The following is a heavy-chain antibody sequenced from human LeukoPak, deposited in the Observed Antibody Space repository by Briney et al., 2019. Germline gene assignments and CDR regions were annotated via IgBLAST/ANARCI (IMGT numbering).Heavy chain of an antibody. V-gene: IGHV4-59*01. D-gene: IGHD3-3*01. Sequence: PSETLSLTCTVSGGSISSYYWSWIRQPPGKGLEWIGYIYYSGSTNYNPSLKSRVTMSVDTSKNQFSLKLNSVTAADTAVYYCARATPTNEDYDFWSGYSFRWYYYYYMDVWGKGTTVTVSS. CDR3: ARATPTNEDYDFWSGYSFRWYYYYYMDV. CDR1: GGSISSYY. CDR2: IYYSGST. J-gene: IGHJ6*03.